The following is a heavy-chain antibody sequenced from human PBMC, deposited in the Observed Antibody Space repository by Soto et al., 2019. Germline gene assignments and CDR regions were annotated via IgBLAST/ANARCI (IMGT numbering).Heavy chain of an antibody. D-gene: IGHD3-3*01. CDR3: ARVRSYDFWTGYYADPVLAFEV. CDR1: GYTFSNYD. V-gene: IGHV1-18*01. J-gene: IGHJ3*01. CDR2: ISPYNGNT. Sequence: QVQVVQSGAEVKKPGASVKVSCKASGYTFSNYDISWVRQAPGHGLEWMGWISPYNGNTNYTQRLQGRVTMTTDTSTSTAYMELRSLRSDDTAVYYCARVRSYDFWTGYYADPVLAFEVWGQGTMVTVSS.